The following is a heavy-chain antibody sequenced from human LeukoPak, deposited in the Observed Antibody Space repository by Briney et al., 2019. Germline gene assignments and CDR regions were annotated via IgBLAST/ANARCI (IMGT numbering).Heavy chain of an antibody. J-gene: IGHJ4*02. CDR3: AKWAKENYDILTGWGY. CDR2: ISSSGGST. CDR1: GFTFSSYA. D-gene: IGHD3-9*01. V-gene: IGHV3-23*01. Sequence: GGSLRLSCAASGFTFSSYAMSWVRQAPGKGLEWVSAISSSGGSTYYADSVKGRFTISGDNSKNTLYVQMNSLRAEDTAVYYCAKWAKENYDILTGWGYWGQGTLVTVSS.